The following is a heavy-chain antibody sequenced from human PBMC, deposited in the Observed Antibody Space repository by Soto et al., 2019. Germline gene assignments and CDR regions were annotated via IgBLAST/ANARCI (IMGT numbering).Heavy chain of an antibody. CDR1: GYTFRNHW. J-gene: IGHJ4*02. CDR3: ATAEVDY. Sequence: GGSLRLSCAIAGYTFRNHWMHWVRQAPGKGLEWVSRMNSDGSIINYKDSVKGRFTVSRDNAKNTLYLQMNSLRVEDTAVYYCATAEVDYWGPGTLVTVSS. CDR2: MNSDGSII. V-gene: IGHV3-74*01.